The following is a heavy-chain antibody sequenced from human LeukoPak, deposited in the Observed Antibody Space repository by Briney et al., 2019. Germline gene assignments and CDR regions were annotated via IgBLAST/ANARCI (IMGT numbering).Heavy chain of an antibody. V-gene: IGHV3-48*01. CDR2: ISSSSSTI. CDR1: GFTFSSYS. Sequence: PGGSLRLSCAASGFTFSSYSMNWVRQAPGKGLEWVSYISSSSSTIYYADSVKGRFTISRDNAKNSLYLQMNSLRAEDTAVYYCARGDWAPFDYWGQGSLLTVSS. D-gene: IGHD2-21*02. CDR3: ARGDWAPFDY. J-gene: IGHJ4*02.